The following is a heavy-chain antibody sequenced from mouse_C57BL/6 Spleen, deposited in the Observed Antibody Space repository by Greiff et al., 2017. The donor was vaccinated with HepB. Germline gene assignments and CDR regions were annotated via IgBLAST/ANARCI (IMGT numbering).Heavy chain of an antibody. CDR3: ASEILDGNYLDY. CDR1: GYAFSSSW. D-gene: IGHD2-1*01. J-gene: IGHJ2*01. Sequence: VQLQQSGPELVKPGASVKISCKASGYAFSSSWMNWVKQRPGKGLEWIGRIYPGDGDTNYNGKFKGKATLTADKSSSTAYMQLSSLTSEDSAVYYCASEILDGNYLDYWGQGTTLTVSS. V-gene: IGHV1-82*01. CDR2: IYPGDGDT.